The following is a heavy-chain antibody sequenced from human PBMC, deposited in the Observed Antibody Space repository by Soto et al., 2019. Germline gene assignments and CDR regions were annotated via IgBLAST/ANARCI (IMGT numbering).Heavy chain of an antibody. D-gene: IGHD3-22*01. Sequence: EVQLLESGGGLVPPGGSLRLSCAASGFTFNKHAMNWVRQAPGKGLEWVSAISSSGDRTYYADSVKGRFTISRDNANNTLYLQMNSLRAEDTGVYYCARLTSTNYFDTSGFDYWGQGTLVSVS. J-gene: IGHJ4*02. CDR1: GFTFNKHA. V-gene: IGHV3-23*01. CDR3: ARLTSTNYFDTSGFDY. CDR2: ISSSGDRT.